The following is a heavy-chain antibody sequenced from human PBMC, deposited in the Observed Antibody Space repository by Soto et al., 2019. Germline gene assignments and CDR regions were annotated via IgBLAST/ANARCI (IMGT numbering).Heavy chain of an antibody. CDR1: GYTLTTYG. V-gene: IGHV1-18*01. J-gene: IGHJ3*02. D-gene: IGHD3-9*01. Sequence: GDSXKTYCKASGYTLTTYGISWVRQAPVQALVCMGWISAYNGNTNYAQKLQGRVTMTTDTSTSTAYMELRSLRSDDTAVYYCARDPPFGGYDILTGHPAEAFDIWGQGTMVTVSS. CDR3: ARDPPFGGYDILTGHPAEAFDI. CDR2: ISAYNGNT.